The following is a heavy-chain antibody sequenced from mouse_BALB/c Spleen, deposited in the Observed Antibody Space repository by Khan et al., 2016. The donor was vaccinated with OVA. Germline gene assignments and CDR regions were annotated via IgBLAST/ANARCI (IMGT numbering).Heavy chain of an antibody. J-gene: IGHJ2*01. CDR1: GYSFTGYN. Sequence: VQLQQSGPELEKPGASVQISCKASGYSFTGYNMNWVKQSNGKSLEWIGNIDPYYGGTTYNQKFKGKATLTVDKSSSTAYMQLKSLTSEDSAVYYCTRGYGNYVRYYFDDWGQGTTLTVSS. V-gene: IGHV1-39*01. CDR3: TRGYGNYVRYYFDD. D-gene: IGHD2-10*02. CDR2: IDPYYGGT.